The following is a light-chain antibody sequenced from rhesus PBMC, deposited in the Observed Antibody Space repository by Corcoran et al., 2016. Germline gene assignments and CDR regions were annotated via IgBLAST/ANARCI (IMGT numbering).Light chain of an antibody. V-gene: IGKV1-22*01. J-gene: IGKJ1*01. CDR2: KAA. CDR3: QQYSSRPWT. Sequence: DIQMTQSPSSLSASVGDTVTITCRASQSISNWLAWYQQKPGKSPKLLIYKAASLQGGVPSRFSGGGSGTDFTLTSSSLWSEVFATYYSQQYSSRPWTFGQGTKVEVK. CDR1: QSISNW.